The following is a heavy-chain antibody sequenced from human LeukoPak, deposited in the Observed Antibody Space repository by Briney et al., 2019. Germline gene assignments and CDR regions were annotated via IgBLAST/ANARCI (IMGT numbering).Heavy chain of an antibody. CDR2: IYHSGST. CDR1: GYSISSGYY. Sequence: TSETLSLTCTVSGYSISSGYYWGWIRQPPGKGLEWIGSIYHSGSTYYNPSLKSRVTISVDTSKNQFSLKLSSVTAADTAVYYCASALGVHGSGSLDYWGQGTLVTVSS. D-gene: IGHD3-10*01. J-gene: IGHJ4*02. V-gene: IGHV4-38-2*02. CDR3: ASALGVHGSGSLDY.